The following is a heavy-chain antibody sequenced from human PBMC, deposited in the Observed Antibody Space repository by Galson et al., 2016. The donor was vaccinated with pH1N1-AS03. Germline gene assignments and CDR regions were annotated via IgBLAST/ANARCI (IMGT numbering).Heavy chain of an antibody. Sequence: SLRLSCAASGFSLSDYYMTWIRQAPGQGLEWVAYISFTSDYRHYADYVKGRFTISRDNAKDSLYVQMDSLRDEDTAVYYCARARGGGEAWSQDVWGQGTTGTVSS. CDR2: ISFTSDYR. D-gene: IGHD3-10*01. CDR1: GFSLSDYY. V-gene: IGHV3-11*03. CDR3: ARARGGGEAWSQDV. J-gene: IGHJ6*02.